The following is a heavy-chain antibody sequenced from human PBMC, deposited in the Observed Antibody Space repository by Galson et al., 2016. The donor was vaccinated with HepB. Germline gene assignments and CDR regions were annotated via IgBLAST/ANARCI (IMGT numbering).Heavy chain of an antibody. CDR2: IYYSGST. J-gene: IGHJ6*02. Sequence: SETLSLTCTVSGGSISSSSYYWGWIRQPPGKGLEWIGRIYYSGSTYYNPSLKSRVTISVDTSKNQFSLKLSSVTAADTAVYYCARRGGRYYYYGMDVWGQGTTVTVSS. CDR3: ARRGGRYYYYGMDV. D-gene: IGHD4-23*01. CDR1: GGSISSSSYY. V-gene: IGHV4-39*01.